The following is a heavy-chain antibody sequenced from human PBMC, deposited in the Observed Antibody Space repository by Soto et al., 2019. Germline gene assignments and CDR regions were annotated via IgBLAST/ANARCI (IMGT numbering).Heavy chain of an antibody. CDR2: ISSSGSTI. CDR1: GFTFSDYY. D-gene: IGHD3-10*01. CDR3: ARGSSRGDSDAFDI. J-gene: IGHJ3*02. V-gene: IGHV3-11*01. Sequence: GGSLRLSCAASGFTFSDYYMSWIRQAPGKGLEWVSYISSSGSTIYYADSVKGRFTISRDNAKNSLYLQMNSLRAEDTAVYYCARGSSRGDSDAFDIWGQGTMVTVSS.